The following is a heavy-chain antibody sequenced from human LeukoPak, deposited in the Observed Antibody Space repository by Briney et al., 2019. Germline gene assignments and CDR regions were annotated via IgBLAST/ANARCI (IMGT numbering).Heavy chain of an antibody. CDR3: ARGSSRYYDSSGYPVPYYFDY. D-gene: IGHD3-22*01. CDR2: ISSSSSTI. J-gene: IGHJ4*02. V-gene: IGHV3-48*04. Sequence: GGSLRLSCAASGFTFSSYSMNWVRQAPGKGLEWVSYISSSSSTIYYADSVKGRFTISRDNAKNSLYLQMNSLRAEDTAVYYCARGSSRYYDSSGYPVPYYFDYWGQGTLVTVSS. CDR1: GFTFSSYS.